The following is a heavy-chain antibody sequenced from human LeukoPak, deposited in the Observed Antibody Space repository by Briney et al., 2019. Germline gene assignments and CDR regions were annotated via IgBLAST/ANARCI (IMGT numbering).Heavy chain of an antibody. D-gene: IGHD6-19*01. CDR1: GFTFGSYW. CDR2: IKSDGSST. CDR3: TRDRGSSGWSDY. V-gene: IGHV3-74*01. J-gene: IGHJ4*02. Sequence: GGSLRLSCAASGFTFGSYWMHWVRQAPGKGLVWVSRIKSDGSSTYYADSVKGRFTISRDNAKNTLYLQMNSLRAEDTAVYYCTRDRGSSGWSDYWGQGTLVTVSS.